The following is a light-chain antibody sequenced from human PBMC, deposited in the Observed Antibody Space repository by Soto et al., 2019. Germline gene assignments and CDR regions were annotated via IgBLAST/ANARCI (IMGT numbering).Light chain of an antibody. Sequence: IPITQSPSPLSAYVGDRVTITCRSSQSISSWLAWYQQKPGKAPKILIYDASSLESGVPSRFSGSGSGTEFTLTISRLQPEDFATYYCQQRYSTVTFGQGTRLEI. CDR2: DAS. CDR1: QSISSW. J-gene: IGKJ5*01. CDR3: QQRYSTVT. V-gene: IGKV1-5*01.